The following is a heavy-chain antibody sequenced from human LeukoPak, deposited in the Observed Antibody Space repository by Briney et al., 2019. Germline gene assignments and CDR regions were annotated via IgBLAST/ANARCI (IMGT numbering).Heavy chain of an antibody. V-gene: IGHV1-2*02. CDR1: GYTFTGYY. CDR2: INPNSGGT. CDR3: AIDGEYIVVVPAAIQSWFDP. D-gene: IGHD2-2*02. J-gene: IGHJ5*02. Sequence: GASVKVSCKASGYTFTGYYMHWVRQAPGQGLEWMGWINPNSGGTNYAQKFQGRVTMTRDTSISTAYMELSRLRSDDTAVYYCAIDGEYIVVVPAAIQSWFDPWGQGTLVTVSS.